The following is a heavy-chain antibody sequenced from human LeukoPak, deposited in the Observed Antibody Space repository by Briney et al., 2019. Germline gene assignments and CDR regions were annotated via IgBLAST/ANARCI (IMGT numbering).Heavy chain of an antibody. J-gene: IGHJ5*02. CDR3: ARRAQRITMVRAKFGVDWFDP. CDR2: INHSGST. V-gene: IGHV4-34*01. Sequence: PSETLSLTCAVYGGSFSGYYWSWIRQPPGKGLVWIGEINHSGSTNYNPSLKSRVTISVDTSKNQFSLKLSSVTAADTAVYYCARRAQRITMVRAKFGVDWFDPWGQGTLVTVSS. CDR1: GGSFSGYY. D-gene: IGHD3-10*01.